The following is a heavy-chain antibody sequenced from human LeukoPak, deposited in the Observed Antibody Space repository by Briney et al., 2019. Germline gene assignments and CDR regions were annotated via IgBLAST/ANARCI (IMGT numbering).Heavy chain of an antibody. Sequence: GGSLRLSCAASGFTFSDYYTSWIRQAPGKGLEWVSYISSSGSTIYYADSVKGRFTISRDNAKNSLYLQMNSLRAEDTAVYYCARGDHLHPMAQDDYWGQGTLVTVSS. V-gene: IGHV3-11*01. CDR2: ISSSGSTI. D-gene: IGHD2/OR15-2a*01. CDR3: ARGDHLHPMAQDDY. J-gene: IGHJ4*02. CDR1: GFTFSDYY.